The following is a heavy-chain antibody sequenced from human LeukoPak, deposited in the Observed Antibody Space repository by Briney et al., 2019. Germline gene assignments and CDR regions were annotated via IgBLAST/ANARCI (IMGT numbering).Heavy chain of an antibody. J-gene: IGHJ5*02. V-gene: IGHV4-34*01. D-gene: IGHD4-17*01. CDR1: GGSFSGYY. CDR2: INHSGST. Sequence: SETLSLTCAVYGGSFSGYYWSWIRQPPGKGLEWIGEINHSGSTNYNPSLKSRVTISVNMSRNQFSLRLSSVTAADTAVYYCARVPRGSTVTTSWFDPWGQGTLVTVSS. CDR3: ARVPRGSTVTTSWFDP.